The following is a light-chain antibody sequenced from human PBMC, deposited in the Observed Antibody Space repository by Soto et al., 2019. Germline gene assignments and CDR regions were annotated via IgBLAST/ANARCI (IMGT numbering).Light chain of an antibody. J-gene: IGLJ1*01. CDR3: AAWDDRLSGYG. Sequence: QSVLTQPPSASGTPGQRVTISCSGSSSNIGSNLVNWYQQFPGTAPKLLIYNNNQRPSGVPGRFSGSKSGTSASLAVSGLQPEDEADYYCAAWDDRLSGYGFGGGTKVTVL. CDR1: SSNIGSNL. V-gene: IGLV1-44*01. CDR2: NNN.